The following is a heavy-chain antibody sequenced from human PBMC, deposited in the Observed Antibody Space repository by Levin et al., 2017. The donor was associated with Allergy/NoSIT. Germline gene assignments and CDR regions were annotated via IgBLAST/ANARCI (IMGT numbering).Heavy chain of an antibody. Sequence: SETLSLTCTVSGGSISSSSYYWGWIRQPPGKGLEWIGSIYYSGSTFYNPSLKSRVTISVDTSKNQFSLKLSSVTAADTAVYYCARRMVINRYFDYWGQGTLVTVSS. J-gene: IGHJ4*02. CDR1: GGSISSSSYY. CDR2: IYYSGST. V-gene: IGHV4-39*01. D-gene: IGHD3-22*01. CDR3: ARRMVINRYFDY.